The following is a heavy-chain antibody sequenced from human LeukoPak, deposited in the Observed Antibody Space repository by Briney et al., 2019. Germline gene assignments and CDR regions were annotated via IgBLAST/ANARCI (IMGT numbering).Heavy chain of an antibody. J-gene: IGHJ1*01. CDR2: INPNSGGK. D-gene: IGHD3-16*01. V-gene: IGHV1-2*02. CDR1: ASTVTYND. Sequence: ASVTVTFTCAASTVTYNDKQREWQAPGQGREWMGWINPNSGGKHYAQKFLGRVTITRDTDISTAYVELSRLRCDDTAGAYCSRATPFYYCGIDDYFFEYFHLCYRGTLVTVSS. CDR3: SRATPFYYCGIDDYFFEYFHL.